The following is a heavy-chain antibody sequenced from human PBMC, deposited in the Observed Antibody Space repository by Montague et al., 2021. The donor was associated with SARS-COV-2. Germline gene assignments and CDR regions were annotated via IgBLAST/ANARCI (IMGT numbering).Heavy chain of an antibody. V-gene: IGHV3-23*01. J-gene: IGHJ4*02. D-gene: IGHD2-2*01. Sequence: SLRLSCAASGFTFSSYAMSWVRQAPGKGLEWVSSISGSGGSTYYADSVKGRFTISRDNSKNTLYLQMNSLRAEDTAVYYCAKGIVGVPAAVTFDHWGQGTLVTVSS. CDR3: AKGIVGVPAAVTFDH. CDR1: GFTFSSYA. CDR2: ISGSGGST.